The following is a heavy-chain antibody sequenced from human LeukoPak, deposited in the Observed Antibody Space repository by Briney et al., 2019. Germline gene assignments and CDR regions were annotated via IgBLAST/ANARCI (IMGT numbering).Heavy chain of an antibody. D-gene: IGHD3-3*01. CDR3: PRASGPLEF. CDR2: IWSDGSNK. J-gene: IGHJ3*01. V-gene: IGHV3-33*01. Sequence: GGSLRLSCAASGFTFSNYGIHWVRQAPGKGLEWVAVIWSDGSNKYYADSVKGRFTISRDNSKNTLYLQMNSLRAEDTAMYYCPRASGPLEFWGQGTMVNVCS. CDR1: GFTFSNYG.